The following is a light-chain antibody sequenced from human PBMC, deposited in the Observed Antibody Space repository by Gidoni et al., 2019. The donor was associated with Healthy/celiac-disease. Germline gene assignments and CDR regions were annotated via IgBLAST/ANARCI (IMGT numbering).Light chain of an antibody. J-gene: IGKJ2*01. CDR1: QSVSSSY. Sequence: EIVFTQSPGTLSLSPGERATHSCRASQSVSSSYLAWYQQKPGQAPRLLIYGASSRATGIPDRFSGSGSGTDFTLTISRLEPEDFAVYYCQQYGSSPKYTFGQGTKLEIK. V-gene: IGKV3-20*01. CDR3: QQYGSSPKYT. CDR2: GAS.